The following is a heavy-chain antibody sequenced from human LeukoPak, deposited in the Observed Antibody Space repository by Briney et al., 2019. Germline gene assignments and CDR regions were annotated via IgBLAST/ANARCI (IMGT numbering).Heavy chain of an antibody. J-gene: IGHJ4*02. CDR1: GGSISSHD. CDR2: IHYSGIA. V-gene: IGHV4-59*11. CDR3: ARRYNYVFDY. D-gene: IGHD1-1*01. Sequence: SETLSLTCTVSGGSISSHDWSWIRQPPGKGLEYIGYIHYSGIANYNPSLMSRVTISVDTSRNQISLKLSSVTAADTAVYYCARRYNYVFDYWGQGTLVTVSS.